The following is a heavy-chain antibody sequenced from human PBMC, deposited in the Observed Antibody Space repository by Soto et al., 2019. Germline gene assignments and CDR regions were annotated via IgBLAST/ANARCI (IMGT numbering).Heavy chain of an antibody. CDR1: SGSISSSNW. Sequence: QVQLQESGPGLVKPSGTLSLTCAVSSGSISSSNWWSWVRQPPGKGLEWIGEIYHSGSTNYNPSLKSRVTISVDKSKNQFSLKLSSVTAADTAVYYCARDRRYCSSTSCTYPTDAFDIWGQGTMVTVSS. CDR2: IYHSGST. D-gene: IGHD2-2*01. J-gene: IGHJ3*02. V-gene: IGHV4-4*02. CDR3: ARDRRYCSSTSCTYPTDAFDI.